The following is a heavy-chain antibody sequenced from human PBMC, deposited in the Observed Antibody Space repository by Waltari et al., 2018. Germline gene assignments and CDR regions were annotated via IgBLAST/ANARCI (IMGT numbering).Heavy chain of an antibody. CDR1: GGSFSGYY. Sequence: QVQLQQWGAGLLKPSETLSLTCAVYGGSFSGYYWSWIRQPPGKGLEWIGEINHSGSTNYNPSLKSRVTISGDTSKNQFSLKLSYVTAADTAVYYCATVYYDFCSGYYAPYNWFDPWGQGTLVTVSS. D-gene: IGHD3-3*01. CDR3: ATVYYDFCSGYYAPYNWFDP. V-gene: IGHV4-34*01. J-gene: IGHJ5*02. CDR2: INHSGST.